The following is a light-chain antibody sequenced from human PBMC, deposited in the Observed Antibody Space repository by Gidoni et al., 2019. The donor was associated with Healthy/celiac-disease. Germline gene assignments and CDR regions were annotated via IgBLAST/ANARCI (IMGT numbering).Light chain of an antibody. Sequence: EIVLPQSPDYLAVSLGEWATINCKSSQSILYSSNNKNYLAWYQQKPGQPPKLLIYWASTRESVLPDRFSGSGSGTDFTLTISSLQAEDVAVYYCQQYDSTPPAFXQXTKVEIK. J-gene: IGKJ1*01. CDR2: WAS. CDR1: QSILYSSNNKNY. CDR3: QQYDSTPPA. V-gene: IGKV4-1*01.